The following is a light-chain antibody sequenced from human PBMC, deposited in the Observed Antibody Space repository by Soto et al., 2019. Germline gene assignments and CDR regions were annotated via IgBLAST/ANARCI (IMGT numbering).Light chain of an antibody. V-gene: IGKV3-15*01. J-gene: IGKJ4*01. CDR1: QGVSRK. CDR2: GAS. Sequence: DIFMTQSPATLSGAPGERVTFSWGASQGVSRKLDWYQHKPGQAPRPLISGASTVATGIPARLSGSGSGTEFTLTISSMKSEDCEIYYCQQYHTWPITFGGGTKVDI. CDR3: QQYHTWPIT.